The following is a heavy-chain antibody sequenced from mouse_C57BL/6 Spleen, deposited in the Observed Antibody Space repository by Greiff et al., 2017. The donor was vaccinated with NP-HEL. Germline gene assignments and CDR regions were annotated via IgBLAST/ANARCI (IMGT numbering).Heavy chain of an antibody. CDR3: ARPDGYNGYYAMDY. Sequence: VQLQQSGPELVKPGASVKISCKASGYAFSSSWMNWVKQRPGKGLEWIGRIYPGDGDTNYNGKFKGKATLTADKNSSTAYMQLSSLTSEDSAVYFCARPDGYNGYYAMDYWGQGTSVTVSS. CDR1: GYAFSSSW. V-gene: IGHV1-82*01. D-gene: IGHD2-3*01. CDR2: IYPGDGDT. J-gene: IGHJ4*01.